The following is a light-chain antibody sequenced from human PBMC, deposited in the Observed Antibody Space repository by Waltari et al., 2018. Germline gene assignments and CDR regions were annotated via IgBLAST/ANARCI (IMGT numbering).Light chain of an antibody. Sequence: ETVIPHSPPTLSVSPGERATLPCRASQRVSSDLAWYQQKPGQAPRLLIYGASTRATGIPGRFSGSGSWTEFTLTISSLQSEDFAVYYCQQYNNWPLTFGGGTKVEI. CDR3: QQYNNWPLT. CDR1: QRVSSD. CDR2: GAS. J-gene: IGKJ4*01. V-gene: IGKV3-15*01.